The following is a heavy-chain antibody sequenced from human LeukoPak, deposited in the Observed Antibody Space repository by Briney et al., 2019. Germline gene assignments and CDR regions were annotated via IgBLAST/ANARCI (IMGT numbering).Heavy chain of an antibody. J-gene: IGHJ4*02. Sequence: GASVKVSCKASGYTFTSYYMHWVRQAPGQGLEWMGWINPNSGGTNYAQKFQGRVTMTRDTSISTAFMELSRLRSDDTAVYYCARDLIAVAGPPDYWGQGTLVTVSS. D-gene: IGHD6-19*01. CDR3: ARDLIAVAGPPDY. V-gene: IGHV1-2*02. CDR2: INPNSGGT. CDR1: GYTFTSYY.